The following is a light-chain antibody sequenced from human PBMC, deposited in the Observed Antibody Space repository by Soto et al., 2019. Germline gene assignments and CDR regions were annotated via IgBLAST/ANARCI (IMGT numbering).Light chain of an antibody. CDR3: QQRST. Sequence: EIVVTQSAATLSLSPGERATLSGRASQSVSSYLAWCQQKPGQAPRLLIYDASNRATGIPARFSGSGSGTDFTLTISSLEPEDFAVYYCQQRSTFGQGTRLEIK. V-gene: IGKV3-11*01. J-gene: IGKJ5*01. CDR1: QSVSSY. CDR2: DAS.